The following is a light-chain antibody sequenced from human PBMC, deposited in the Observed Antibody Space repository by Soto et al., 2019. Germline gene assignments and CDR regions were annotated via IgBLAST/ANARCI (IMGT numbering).Light chain of an antibody. J-gene: IGKJ4*01. Sequence: DIQLTQSPSFLSASVGDRVTITCRASQDISTYLAWYQQKPGKVPNLLIYASSTLQSGVPARFSGSGSGTQFTLTISSLQPEDSATYFCQQLKTYPLTFGGGTKVEIK. V-gene: IGKV1-9*01. CDR2: ASS. CDR1: QDISTY. CDR3: QQLKTYPLT.